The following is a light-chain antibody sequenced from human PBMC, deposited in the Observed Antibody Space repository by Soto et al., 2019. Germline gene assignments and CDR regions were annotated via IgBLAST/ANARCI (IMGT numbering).Light chain of an antibody. Sequence: EIIMTQSPATLSVSPGERATLSCRASQSVRSNLAWYQQKLGQAPRLLIYGASTRATGIPARFSGSGSGTDFTLTISSLQSEDFATYYCQQANSFPITFGQGTRLEIK. CDR3: QQANSFPIT. J-gene: IGKJ5*01. CDR2: GAS. V-gene: IGKV3-15*01. CDR1: QSVRSN.